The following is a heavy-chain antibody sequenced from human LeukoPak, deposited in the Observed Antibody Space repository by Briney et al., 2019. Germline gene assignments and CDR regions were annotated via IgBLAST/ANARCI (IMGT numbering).Heavy chain of an antibody. CDR3: ARVRYSYGTNWFDP. V-gene: IGHV4-34*01. CDR2: INHSGST. D-gene: IGHD5-18*01. Sequence: RPSGTLSLTCAVYGGSFSGYYWSWIRQPPGKGLEWIGEINHSGSTNYNPSLKSRVTISVDTSKNQFSLKLGSVTAADTAVYYCARVRYSYGTNWFDPWGQGTLVTVSS. J-gene: IGHJ5*02. CDR1: GGSFSGYY.